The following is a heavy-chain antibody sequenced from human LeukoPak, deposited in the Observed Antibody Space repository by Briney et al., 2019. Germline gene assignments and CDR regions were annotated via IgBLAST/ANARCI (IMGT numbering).Heavy chain of an antibody. Sequence: ASVKVSCKASGYTFTGYYMHWVRQAPGQGPEWMGWINPNSGGTNYAQKFQGWVTMTRDTSTSTVYMELSSLRSEDTAVYYCARAHPEEVTAAGTEVAYWGQGTLVTVSS. CDR3: ARAHPEEVTAAGTEVAY. V-gene: IGHV1-2*04. CDR2: INPNSGGT. D-gene: IGHD6-13*01. CDR1: GYTFTGYY. J-gene: IGHJ4*02.